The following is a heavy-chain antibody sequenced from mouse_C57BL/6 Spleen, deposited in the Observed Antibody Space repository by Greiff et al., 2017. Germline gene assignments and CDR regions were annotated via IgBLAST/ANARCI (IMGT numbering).Heavy chain of an antibody. CDR1: GFNIKDDY. CDR3: TTEHYYGSS. V-gene: IGHV14-4*01. J-gene: IGHJ2*01. D-gene: IGHD1-1*01. Sequence: VQLQQSGAELVRPGASVKLSCTASGFNIKDDYMHWVKQRPEQGLEWIGWIDPENGDTEYASKFQGKATITADTSSNTAYLQLSSLTSEDTAVYYCTTEHYYGSSWGQGTTLTVSS. CDR2: IDPENGDT.